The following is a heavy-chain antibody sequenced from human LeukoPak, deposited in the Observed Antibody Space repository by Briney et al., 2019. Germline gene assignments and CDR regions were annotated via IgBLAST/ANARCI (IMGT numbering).Heavy chain of an antibody. Sequence: SETLSLTCAVYGGSFSGYYWSWIRQPPGKGLEWIGEINHSGSTNYNPSLKSRVTISVDTSKNQFSLKLSSVTAAGTAVYYCARGRGYYYDSSGYYSPLWYWGQGTLVTVSS. CDR3: ARGRGYYYDSSGYYSPLWY. D-gene: IGHD3-22*01. CDR2: INHSGST. V-gene: IGHV4-34*01. CDR1: GGSFSGYY. J-gene: IGHJ4*02.